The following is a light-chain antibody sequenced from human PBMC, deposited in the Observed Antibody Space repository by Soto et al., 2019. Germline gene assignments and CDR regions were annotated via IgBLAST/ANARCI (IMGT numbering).Light chain of an antibody. Sequence: EVVMTQSPATLSVSPGERATLSCRASQSISNSLAWSQQKPGQAPRLLIYGASTRATGVPARFSGSGSGTEFTLTISGLQSEDFAVYYCHQYNNWPRTFGQGTKVDIK. CDR3: HQYNNWPRT. CDR2: GAS. J-gene: IGKJ1*01. CDR1: QSISNS. V-gene: IGKV3-15*01.